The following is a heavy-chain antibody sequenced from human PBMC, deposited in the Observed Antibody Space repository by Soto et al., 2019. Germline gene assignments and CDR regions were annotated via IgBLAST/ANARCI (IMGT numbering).Heavy chain of an antibody. CDR3: ARDMGRRRLTYGPFDY. CDR1: GFTFSSYG. CDR2: IWYDGSNK. D-gene: IGHD3-10*01. V-gene: IGHV3-33*01. J-gene: IGHJ4*02. Sequence: GGSLRLSCAASGFTFSSYGMHWVRQAPGKGLEWVAVIWYDGSNKYYADSVKGRFTISRDNSKNTLYLQMNSLRAEDTAVYYCARDMGRRRLTYGPFDYWGQGTLVTVSS.